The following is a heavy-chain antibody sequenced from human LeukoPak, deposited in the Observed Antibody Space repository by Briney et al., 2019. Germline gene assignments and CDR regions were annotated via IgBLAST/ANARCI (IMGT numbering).Heavy chain of an antibody. Sequence: SETLSLTCTVSGASVGSYYWGWVRQPPGKELEWIGDVFHSGSTNYNPSLKSRVSISMDTSKNQLSLKVRSVTAADTAVYYCARLLPAANYYYMDVWGKGTTVTVSS. CDR3: ARLLPAANYYYMDV. CDR2: VFHSGST. J-gene: IGHJ6*03. CDR1: GASVGSYY. D-gene: IGHD2-2*01. V-gene: IGHV4-59*02.